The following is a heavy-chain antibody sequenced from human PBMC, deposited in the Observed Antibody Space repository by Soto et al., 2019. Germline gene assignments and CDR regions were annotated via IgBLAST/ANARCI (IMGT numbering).Heavy chain of an antibody. J-gene: IGHJ4*02. Sequence: QVQLQESGPGLVKPSGTLSLTCAVSGGSISSSNWWTWVRQPPGKGLEWVGEIYHSGSTNYNPSLKCRVTXXKXNLXNQFSRKLSSVTAADTAVYYCATRATYSYDSSGFYWGQGTLVTVSS. CDR1: GGSISSSNW. CDR2: IYHSGST. V-gene: IGHV4-4*02. CDR3: ATRATYSYDSSGFY. D-gene: IGHD3-22*01.